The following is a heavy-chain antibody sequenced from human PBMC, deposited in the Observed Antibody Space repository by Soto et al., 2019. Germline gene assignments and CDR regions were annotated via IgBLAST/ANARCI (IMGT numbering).Heavy chain of an antibody. CDR2: MYHDGNT. D-gene: IGHD5-12*01. Sequence: SETLSLTCAVSGYSISSGCFWGWIRQPPGKGLEWIANMYHDGNTHYNPSLKSRVTMSVDTSKNQFSLKLNYVTAADTAVYYFARESYSGYHRSDYWVQGIMVPVYS. J-gene: IGHJ4*02. CDR1: GYSISSGCF. V-gene: IGHV4-38-2*02. CDR3: ARESYSGYHRSDY.